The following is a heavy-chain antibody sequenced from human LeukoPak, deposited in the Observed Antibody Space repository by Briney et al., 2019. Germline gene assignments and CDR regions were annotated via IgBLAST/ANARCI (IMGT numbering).Heavy chain of an antibody. CDR1: GFTFSDYA. D-gene: IGHD1-26*01. J-gene: IGHJ6*03. CDR3: ASNIVGANLWVYYYYMDV. CDR2: ISYDGSNK. V-gene: IGHV3-30*04. Sequence: GESLRLSCAASGFTFSDYALHWVRQAPGKGLEWVAVISYDGSNKYYADSVKGRFTISRDNSKNTPYLQMNSLRAEDAAVYYCASNIVGANLWVYYYYMDVWGKGTTVPVFS.